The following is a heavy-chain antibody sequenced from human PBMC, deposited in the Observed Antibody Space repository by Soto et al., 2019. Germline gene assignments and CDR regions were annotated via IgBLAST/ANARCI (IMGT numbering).Heavy chain of an antibody. J-gene: IGHJ4*02. CDR2: ISTDNGNT. V-gene: IGHV1-18*01. Sequence: ASVKVSCKASGYTFSIYDISWVRQAPGQGLEWMGWISTDNGNTNYAQKFQDRVIMTTGTSTSTAYMELRGLRSDDTAVYYCARDGGSNYHYFDYWGQGTLVTVSS. D-gene: IGHD2-15*01. CDR1: GYTFSIYD. CDR3: ARDGGSNYHYFDY.